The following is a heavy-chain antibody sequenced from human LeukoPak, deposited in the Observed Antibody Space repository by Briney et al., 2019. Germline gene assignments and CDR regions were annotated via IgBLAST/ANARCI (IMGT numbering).Heavy chain of an antibody. Sequence: SETLSLTCTVSGGSISSSSYYWGWIRQPPGKGLEWIGSIYYSGSPYYNPSLKSRVTISVDTSKNQFSLKLSSVTAADTAVYYCARHTYYDNPFDYWGQGTLVTVSS. V-gene: IGHV4-39*01. CDR2: IYYSGSP. CDR1: GGSISSSSYY. CDR3: ARHTYYDNPFDY. J-gene: IGHJ4*02. D-gene: IGHD3-22*01.